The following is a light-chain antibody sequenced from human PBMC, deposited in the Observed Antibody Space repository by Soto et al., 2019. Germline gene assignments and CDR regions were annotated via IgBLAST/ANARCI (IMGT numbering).Light chain of an antibody. V-gene: IGKV1-5*03. CDR2: KAS. CDR1: QSFNSC. J-gene: IGKJ5*01. CDR3: QQYEIYPIT. Sequence: DIQMTQSPSTLSASVGDRLTITCRASQSFNSCLAWYQQKPGKAPNLLIYKASSLESGVPSRFSGSGSGTEFTLTISSLQPDDLAAYYCQQYEIYPITVGQITLLEI.